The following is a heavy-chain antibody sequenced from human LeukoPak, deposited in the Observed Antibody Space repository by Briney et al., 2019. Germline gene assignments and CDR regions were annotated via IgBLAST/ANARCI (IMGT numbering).Heavy chain of an antibody. D-gene: IGHD1-1*01. CDR2: IIPIFGTA. CDR1: XXTFXXXA. V-gene: IGHV1-69*05. J-gene: IGHJ4*02. CDR3: ARERVTTDFDY. Sequence: XASXXTFXXXAISWVRQAPGQGLEWMGRIIPIFGTANYAQKFQGRVTITTDESTSTAYMELSSLRSEDTAVYYCARERVTTDFDYWGQGTLVTVSS.